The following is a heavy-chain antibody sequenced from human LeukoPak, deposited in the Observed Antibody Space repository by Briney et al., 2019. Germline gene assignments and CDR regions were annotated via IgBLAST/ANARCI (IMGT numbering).Heavy chain of an antibody. CDR3: ARKTTVVNPFDY. Sequence: PSETLSLTCAVYGGSFSGYYWSWIRQPPGKGLEWIGEINHSGSTNYNPSLKSRVTISVDTSKNQFSLKLSSVTAADTAVYYCARKTTVVNPFDYWGQGTLVTVSS. CDR1: GGSFSGYY. V-gene: IGHV4-34*01. J-gene: IGHJ4*02. CDR2: INHSGST. D-gene: IGHD4-23*01.